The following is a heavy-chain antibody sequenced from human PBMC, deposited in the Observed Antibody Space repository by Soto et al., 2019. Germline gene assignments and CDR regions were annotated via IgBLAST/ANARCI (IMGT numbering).Heavy chain of an antibody. V-gene: IGHV4-59*01. J-gene: IGHJ5*01. Sequence: SENLSLTCTVSSGSISRYSWSWIRQPPGKGLEWIGYIYYSGSTNYNPSLKSRVTISVDTSKNQFSLKLSSVTAADTAVYDCARAPVGAAPVDSWGQGTLVTV. CDR3: ARAPVGAAPVDS. CDR2: IYYSGST. CDR1: SGSISRYS. D-gene: IGHD6-13*01.